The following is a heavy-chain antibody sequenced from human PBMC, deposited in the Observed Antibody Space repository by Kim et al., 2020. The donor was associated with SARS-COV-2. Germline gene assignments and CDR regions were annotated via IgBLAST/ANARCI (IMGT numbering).Heavy chain of an antibody. CDR3: ARGGNGTGYSVFWASFDY. Sequence: SETLSLTCAVSGGSVSSGSYYWSWIRQPPGKGLEWIGYIYYSGSTNYNPSLKSRVTISVDTSKNQFSLKLSSVTSADTAVYYCARGGNGTGYSVFWASFDYWGQGNLVTVSS. CDR1: GGSVSSGSYY. V-gene: IGHV4-61*01. D-gene: IGHD3-9*01. CDR2: IYYSGST. J-gene: IGHJ4*02.